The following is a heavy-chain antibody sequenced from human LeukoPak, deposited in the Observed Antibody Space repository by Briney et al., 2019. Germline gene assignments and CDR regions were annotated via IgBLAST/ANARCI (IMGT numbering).Heavy chain of an antibody. CDR3: ARADDTRGGNWFDP. Sequence: ASVNVSCXASGYTFTGYYLHWVRLAPGQGLEWMGRINCNSGRSNYAQKFQGRVTMTRDTSINTVYMVLSSLRFDDTAFYYCARADDTRGGNWFDPWGQGTLVTVSP. V-gene: IGHV1-2*06. CDR2: INCNSGRS. J-gene: IGHJ5*02. D-gene: IGHD3-22*01. CDR1: GYTFTGYY.